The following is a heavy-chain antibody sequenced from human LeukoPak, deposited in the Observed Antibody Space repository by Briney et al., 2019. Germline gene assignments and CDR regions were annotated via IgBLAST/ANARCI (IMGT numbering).Heavy chain of an antibody. D-gene: IGHD6-19*01. J-gene: IGHJ3*02. Sequence: SQTLSLTCTVSGGSISSGSYYWSWIRQPAGKGLEWIGRIYTSGSTNYNPSLKSRVTISVDTSKNQFSLKLSSATAADTAVYYCASGGSGWYGAAFDIWGQGTMVTVSS. V-gene: IGHV4-61*02. CDR3: ASGGSGWYGAAFDI. CDR1: GGSISSGSYY. CDR2: IYTSGST.